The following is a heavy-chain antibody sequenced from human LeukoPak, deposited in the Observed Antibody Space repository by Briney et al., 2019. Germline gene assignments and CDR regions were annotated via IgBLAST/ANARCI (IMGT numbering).Heavy chain of an antibody. J-gene: IGHJ6*03. CDR3: ARVIAAAGTGYYYLDV. V-gene: IGHV3-21*01. D-gene: IGHD6-13*01. Sequence: GGSLRLSCAASGFTFSSYSVNWVRQAPGKGLEWVSSIRSSSSYIYYADSVKGRFTISRDNAKNSLYLQMNSLRAEDTAVYYCARVIAAAGTGYYYLDVWGKGTTVTVSS. CDR2: IRSSSSYI. CDR1: GFTFSSYS.